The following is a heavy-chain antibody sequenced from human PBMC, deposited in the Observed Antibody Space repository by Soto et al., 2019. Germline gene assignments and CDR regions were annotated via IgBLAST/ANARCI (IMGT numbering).Heavy chain of an antibody. J-gene: IGHJ4*02. Sequence: SVKVSCKASGGTFSSYAISWVRQAPGQGLEWMGGIIPIFGTANYAQKFQGRVTITGDESTSTAYMELSRLRSDDTAVYYCARGTYYDSSGYYKLFDYWGQGTLVTVSS. V-gene: IGHV1-69*13. CDR2: IIPIFGTA. CDR1: GGTFSSYA. CDR3: ARGTYYDSSGYYKLFDY. D-gene: IGHD3-22*01.